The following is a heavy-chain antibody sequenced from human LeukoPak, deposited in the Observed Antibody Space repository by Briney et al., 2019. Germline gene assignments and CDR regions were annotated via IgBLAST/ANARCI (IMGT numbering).Heavy chain of an antibody. D-gene: IGHD2-21*02. J-gene: IGHJ4*02. CDR2: IYHSGST. CDR1: GDSISSNNW. Sequence: SGTLSLTCAVSGDSISSNNWWSWVRQPPGKGLEWIAEIYHSGSTNYNPSLESRITLSVDKSNNQFSLNLRSVTAADTAVYYCARGTAYCGGDCPSYFDYWGQGTLVTVSS. V-gene: IGHV4-4*02. CDR3: ARGTAYCGGDCPSYFDY.